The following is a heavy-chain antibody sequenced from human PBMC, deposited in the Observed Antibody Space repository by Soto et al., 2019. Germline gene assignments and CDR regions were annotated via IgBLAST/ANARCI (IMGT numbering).Heavy chain of an antibody. CDR3: ARDKQDSSGCMDV. CDR1: GYTFTSYA. J-gene: IGHJ6*02. Sequence: QVQLVQSGAEVKKPGASVKVSCKASGYTFTSYAMHWVRQAPGQRLEWMGWINAGNGNTKYSQKFQGRVTITRDTSASTANMELSSLRSEDTAVYYCARDKQDSSGCMDVWGQGTTVTVSS. D-gene: IGHD6-19*01. V-gene: IGHV1-3*01. CDR2: INAGNGNT.